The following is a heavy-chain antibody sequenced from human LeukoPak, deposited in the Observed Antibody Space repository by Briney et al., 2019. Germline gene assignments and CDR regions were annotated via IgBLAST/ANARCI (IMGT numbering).Heavy chain of an antibody. CDR2: ISGSGGST. D-gene: IGHD3-10*01. CDR1: GFTFSSYA. CDR3: AKGDTMVRGPAAY. J-gene: IGHJ4*02. V-gene: IGHV3-23*01. Sequence: GGSLRLSCAASGFTFSSYAMSWVRKAPGKGLEWVSAISGSGGSTYYADSVKGRFTISRDNSKNTLYLQMNSLRAEDTAVYYCAKGDTMVRGPAAYWGQGTLVTVSS.